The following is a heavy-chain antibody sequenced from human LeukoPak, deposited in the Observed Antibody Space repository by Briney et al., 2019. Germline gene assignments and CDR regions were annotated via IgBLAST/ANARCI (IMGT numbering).Heavy chain of an antibody. Sequence: SETLSLTCTVSGGSVSSGSYYWSWIRQPPGKGLEWIGYFYYSGSTNYNPSLKSRVTISVDTSKNQFSLKLSSVTAADTAVYYCARDGIVVVPAAISYYYYGMDVWGQGTTVTVSS. CDR3: ARDGIVVVPAAISYYYYGMDV. CDR1: GGSVSSGSYY. D-gene: IGHD2-2*02. CDR2: FYYSGST. V-gene: IGHV4-61*01. J-gene: IGHJ6*02.